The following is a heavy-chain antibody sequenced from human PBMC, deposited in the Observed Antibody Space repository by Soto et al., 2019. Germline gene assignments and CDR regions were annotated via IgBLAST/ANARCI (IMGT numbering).Heavy chain of an antibody. J-gene: IGHJ6*02. D-gene: IGHD3-3*01. CDR1: GGSINSGGYY. V-gene: IGHV4-31*03. CDR3: ARTYYDFWSGLRRAYGGSYYGMDV. Sequence: SETLSLTCTVSGGSINSGGYYWSWIRQHPGKGLEWIGYIYYSGSTYYNPSLKSRVTISVDTSKNQFSLKLSSVTAADTAVYYCARTYYDFWSGLRRAYGGSYYGMDVWGQGTTVTVSS. CDR2: IYYSGST.